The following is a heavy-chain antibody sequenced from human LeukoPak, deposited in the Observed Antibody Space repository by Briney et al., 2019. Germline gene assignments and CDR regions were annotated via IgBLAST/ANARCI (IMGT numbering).Heavy chain of an antibody. CDR2: IYSGGST. Sequence: GGFLRLSCAASGFTVSSNYMSWVRQAPGKGLEWVSVIYSGGSTYYADSVKGRFTISRDNSKNTLYLQMNSLRAEDTAVYYCESGSGSYRTPYYYMDVWGTGTTVTVSS. D-gene: IGHD3-10*01. V-gene: IGHV3-53*01. J-gene: IGHJ6*03. CDR3: ESGSGSYRTPYYYMDV. CDR1: GFTVSSNY.